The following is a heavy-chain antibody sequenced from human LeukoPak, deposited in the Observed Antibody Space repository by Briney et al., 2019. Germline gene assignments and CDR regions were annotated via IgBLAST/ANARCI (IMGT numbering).Heavy chain of an antibody. D-gene: IGHD3-22*01. CDR1: GGTFSSYA. CDR3: ARAESYYYDSSGYYYDLDY. Sequence: SVKVSCKASGGTFSSYAISWVRQAPGQGLEWMGGIIPIFGTANYAQKFQGRVTITADESTSTAYMELSSLRSEDTAVYYCARAESYYYDSSGYYYDLDYWGQGTLVTVSS. CDR2: IIPIFGTA. V-gene: IGHV1-69*13. J-gene: IGHJ4*02.